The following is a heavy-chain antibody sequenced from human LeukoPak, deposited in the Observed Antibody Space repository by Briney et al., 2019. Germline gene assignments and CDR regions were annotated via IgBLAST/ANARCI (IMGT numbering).Heavy chain of an antibody. CDR3: ARDIVVVPAANQVVNWFDP. J-gene: IGHJ5*02. CDR2: IYTSGST. V-gene: IGHV4-61*02. CDR1: GGSISSGSYY. D-gene: IGHD2-2*01. Sequence: SETLSLTCTVSGGSISSGSYYWSWIRQPAGKGLEWIGRIYTSGSTNYNPSLKSRVTISVDTSKNQFSLKLSSVTAADTAVYYCARDIVVVPAANQVVNWFDPWGQGILVTVSS.